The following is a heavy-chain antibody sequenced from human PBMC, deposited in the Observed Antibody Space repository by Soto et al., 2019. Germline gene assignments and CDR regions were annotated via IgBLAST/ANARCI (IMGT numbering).Heavy chain of an antibody. CDR1: CDSVHSYY. D-gene: IGHD3-22*01. V-gene: IGHV4-59*02. CDR3: ARFSPPRKSYDSNPGWFDP. J-gene: IGHJ5*02. Sequence: SETLSLTCPVHCDSVHSYYWTWIQKSPGWGLEWIGYVSYTGSTNYNPSLKSRLTMSLDTSTNEVSLSLTSVTAADAAVYFCARFSPPRKSYDSNPGWFDPWGQGIMVTVS. CDR2: VSYTGST.